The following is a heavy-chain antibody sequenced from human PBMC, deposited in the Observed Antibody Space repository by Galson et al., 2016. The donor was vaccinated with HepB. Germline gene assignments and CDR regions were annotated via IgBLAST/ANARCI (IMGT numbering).Heavy chain of an antibody. CDR1: GFTPNTRGVG. D-gene: IGHD1-26*01. J-gene: IGHJ4*02. CDR3: AHSGPATRPGSGSFFDV. Sequence: PALVKPTQTLTLTCSLSGFTPNTRGVGVGWIRQPPGKALEWLGIIYWDDDKRYKPSLKDRLTFTKDTSKSQVVLTLTNVDRVDTATYFCAHSGPATRPGSGSFFDVWGQGTLITVSS. CDR2: IYWDDDK. V-gene: IGHV2-5*02.